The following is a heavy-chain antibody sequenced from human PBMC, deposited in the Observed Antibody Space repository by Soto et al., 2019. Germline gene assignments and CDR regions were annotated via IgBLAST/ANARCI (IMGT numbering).Heavy chain of an antibody. J-gene: IGHJ6*02. D-gene: IGHD2-15*01. Sequence: SQTLSLTCAISGDSVSSNSAAWNWIRQSPSRGLEWLGRTYYRSKWYNDYAVSVKSRITINPDTSKNQFSLQLNSVTPEDTAVYYCARDSIATSRLMVAILYYYGMDIWGQGTTVTSP. V-gene: IGHV6-1*01. CDR1: GDSVSSNSAA. CDR2: TYYRSKWYN. CDR3: ARDSIATSRLMVAILYYYGMDI.